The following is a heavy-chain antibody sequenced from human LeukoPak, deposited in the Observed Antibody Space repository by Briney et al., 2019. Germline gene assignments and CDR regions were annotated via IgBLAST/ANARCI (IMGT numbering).Heavy chain of an antibody. CDR3: ARAAKVGYCSGGSCYTYYYYYMDV. D-gene: IGHD2-15*01. Sequence: PGGSLRLSCAASGFTFSSYSMNWVRQAPGKGLEWVSSISSSSSYIYYADSVKGRFTISRDNAKNSLYLQMISLRAEDTAVYYCARAAKVGYCSGGSCYTYYYYYMDVWGKGTTVTVSS. CDR1: GFTFSSYS. J-gene: IGHJ6*03. CDR2: ISSSSSYI. V-gene: IGHV3-21*01.